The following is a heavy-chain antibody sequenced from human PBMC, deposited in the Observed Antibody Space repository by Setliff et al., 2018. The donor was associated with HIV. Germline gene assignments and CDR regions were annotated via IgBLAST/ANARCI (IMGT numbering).Heavy chain of an antibody. V-gene: IGHV4-34*01. D-gene: IGHD3-9*01. CDR3: ARSGNILTDYSYYSYFMDV. J-gene: IGHJ6*03. Sequence: SETLSLTCAVYGAPFSGFHWGWIRQSPGKGLEWIGEIDHSGSTKYNPSLKSRVTLSVDTSKNQFSLQLTSVTAADTAVYYCARSGNILTDYSYYSYFMDVWGGGTTVTVSS. CDR2: IDHSGST. CDR1: GAPFSGFH.